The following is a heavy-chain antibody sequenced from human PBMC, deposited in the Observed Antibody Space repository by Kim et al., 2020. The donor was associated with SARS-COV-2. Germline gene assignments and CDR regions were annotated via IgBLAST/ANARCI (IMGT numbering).Heavy chain of an antibody. V-gene: IGHV3-30*18. CDR2: ISYEGNNI. CDR3: AKGSGTWCFDD. D-gene: IGHD2-8*02. Sequence: GGSLRLSCAASGLTFSSYGMHWVRQAPGKGLEWVAVISYEGNNIDYVDSVKGRFTISRDNSKNTLYLQMNNLRVEDTAVYYCAKGSGTWCFDDWGQGTLVTVSP. CDR1: GLTFSSYG. J-gene: IGHJ4*02.